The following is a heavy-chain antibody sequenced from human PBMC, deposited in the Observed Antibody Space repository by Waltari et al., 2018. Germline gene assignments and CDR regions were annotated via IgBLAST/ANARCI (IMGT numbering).Heavy chain of an antibody. CDR2: IWYDGSNK. J-gene: IGHJ4*02. V-gene: IGHV3-33*01. Sequence: QVQLVESGGGVVQPGRSLRLSCAASGFTFSSYGMHWVRQAPGKGLEWVADIWYDGSNKYYADSVKGRFTISRDNSKNTLYLQMNSLRAEDTAVYYCARDRPAFRYSSSYYFDYWGQGTLVTVSS. D-gene: IGHD6-6*01. CDR1: GFTFSSYG. CDR3: ARDRPAFRYSSSYYFDY.